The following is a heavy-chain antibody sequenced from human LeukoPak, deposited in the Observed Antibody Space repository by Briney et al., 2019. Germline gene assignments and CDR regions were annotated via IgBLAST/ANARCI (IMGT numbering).Heavy chain of an antibody. D-gene: IGHD6-13*01. CDR2: ISGSGDNT. J-gene: IGHJ4*02. Sequence: PGGSLRLSCAASGFTFSSYAMSWVRQAPGKGLEWVSGISGSGDNTYYADSVKGRFTTSRDNSKKTLYLHLNSLRVEDAAVYYCAKDGYSSIPGFHFEYWGQGTPVTVSS. V-gene: IGHV3-23*01. CDR1: GFTFSSYA. CDR3: AKDGYSSIPGFHFEY.